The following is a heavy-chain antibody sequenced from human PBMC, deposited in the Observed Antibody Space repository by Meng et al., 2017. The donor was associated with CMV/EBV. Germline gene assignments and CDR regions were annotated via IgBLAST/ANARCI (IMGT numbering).Heavy chain of an antibody. CDR3: ARDSGVELGYCSSTSCYLGY. Sequence: GESLKISCAASGFTVSSNYMSWVRQAPGKGLEWVSVIYSGGSTYYADSVKGRSTISRDNSKNTLYLQMNSLRAEDTAVYYCARDSGVELGYCSSTSCYLGYWGQGTLVTVSS. D-gene: IGHD2-2*01. CDR1: GFTVSSNY. CDR2: IYSGGST. J-gene: IGHJ4*02. V-gene: IGHV3-66*02.